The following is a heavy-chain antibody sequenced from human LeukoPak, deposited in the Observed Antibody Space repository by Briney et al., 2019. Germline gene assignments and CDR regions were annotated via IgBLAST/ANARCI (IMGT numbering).Heavy chain of an antibody. V-gene: IGHV4-59*01. J-gene: IGHJ4*02. CDR2: FHYSGTT. Sequence: PSETLSLTCTVSGGSISSYYWSWIRRPPGKGLEWIGCFHYSGTTNYNPSLKSRSTISVDTSKNQFSLKLSSVTAADTAVYYCASGIVESTPHYWGQGTLVTVSS. CDR1: GGSISSYY. D-gene: IGHD1-26*01. CDR3: ASGIVESTPHY.